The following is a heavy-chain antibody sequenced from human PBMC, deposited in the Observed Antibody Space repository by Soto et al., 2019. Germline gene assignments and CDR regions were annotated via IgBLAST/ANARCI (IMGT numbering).Heavy chain of an antibody. CDR2: IYPRGGNI. J-gene: IGHJ6*02. V-gene: IGHV1-46*01. CDR3: ARDWIAVAGSISFSQAFPLLDGMDL. Sequence: QVHLVQSGAEVKKPGASVKLSCKASGYSFVNYYINWVRQAPGQGLEWMGIIYPRGGNISYAQKFPGRVSMTSDTAAITVYMELTSLRSDDTAVYFCARDWIAVAGSISFSQAFPLLDGMDLWGQGTTVTVSS. CDR1: GYSFVNYY. D-gene: IGHD6-19*01.